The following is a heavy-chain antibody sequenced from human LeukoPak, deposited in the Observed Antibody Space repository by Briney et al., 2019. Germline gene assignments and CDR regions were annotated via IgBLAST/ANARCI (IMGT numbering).Heavy chain of an antibody. J-gene: IGHJ5*02. CDR1: GYTFTGYY. CDR2: INPNSGGT. V-gene: IGHV1-2*02. Sequence: ASVKVSCKASGYTFTGYYMHWVRQAPGQGLEWMGWINPNSGGTNYAQKFQGRVTMTRDTSISTAYMELSRLRSDDTAVYYCARAGRVVVAGAHSPLNWFDPWGQGTLVTVSS. CDR3: ARAGRVVVAGAHSPLNWFDP. D-gene: IGHD2-15*01.